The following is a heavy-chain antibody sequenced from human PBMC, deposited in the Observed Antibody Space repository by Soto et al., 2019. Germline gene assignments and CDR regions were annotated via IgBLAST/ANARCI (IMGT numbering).Heavy chain of an antibody. J-gene: IGHJ4*02. D-gene: IGHD3-22*01. Sequence: LILSCAASGFTFEDYAMHRVRQAPVKGLEWVSGISWNSGSIGYADSVKGRFTISRDNAKNSLYLQMNSLRAEDTALYYCAKDTGFYYDSSGYYDYWGQGTLVTVSS. V-gene: IGHV3-9*01. CDR3: AKDTGFYYDSSGYYDY. CDR2: ISWNSGSI. CDR1: GFTFEDYA.